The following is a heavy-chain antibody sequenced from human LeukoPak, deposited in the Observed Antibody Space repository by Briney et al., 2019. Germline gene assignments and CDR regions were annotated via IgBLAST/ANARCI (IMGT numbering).Heavy chain of an antibody. CDR3: ARHSARRWLPEGFDP. D-gene: IGHD5-24*01. CDR2: IYYSGST. J-gene: IGHJ5*02. V-gene: IGHV4-39*01. Sequence: SETLPLTCTVSGGSISSSSYYWGWIRQPPGKGLEWIGSIYYSGSTYYNPSLKSRVTISVDTSKNQFSLKLSSVTAADTAVYYCARHSARRWLPEGFDPWGQGTLVTVSS. CDR1: GGSISSSSYY.